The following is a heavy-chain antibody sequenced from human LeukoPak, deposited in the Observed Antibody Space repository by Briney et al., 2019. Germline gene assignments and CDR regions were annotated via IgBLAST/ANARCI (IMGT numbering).Heavy chain of an antibody. CDR3: ARDQRPSMVRGVIIAAYNWFDP. CDR2: ISSSSSYI. D-gene: IGHD3-10*01. CDR1: GFTFSSYA. Sequence: GGSLRLSCAASGFTFSSYAMSWVRQAPGKGLEWVSSISSSSSYIYYADSVKGRFTISRDNAKNSLYLQMNSLRAEDTAVYYCARDQRPSMVRGVIIAAYNWFDPWGQGTLVTVSS. V-gene: IGHV3-21*01. J-gene: IGHJ5*02.